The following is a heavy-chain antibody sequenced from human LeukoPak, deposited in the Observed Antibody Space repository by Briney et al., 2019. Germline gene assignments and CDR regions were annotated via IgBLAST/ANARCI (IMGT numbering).Heavy chain of an antibody. CDR1: GFTFDDYA. V-gene: IGHV3-43*02. Sequence: GGSLRLSYAASGFTFDDYAMHWVRQAPGKGLEWVSLISGDGGSTYYADSVKGRFTISRDNSKNSLYLQMNSLRTEDTALYYCAKVLRYFDWLSHLFDYWGQGTLVTVSS. D-gene: IGHD3-9*01. J-gene: IGHJ4*02. CDR3: AKVLRYFDWLSHLFDY. CDR2: ISGDGGST.